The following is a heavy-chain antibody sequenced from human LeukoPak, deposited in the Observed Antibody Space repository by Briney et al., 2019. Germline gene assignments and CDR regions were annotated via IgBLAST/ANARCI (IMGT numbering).Heavy chain of an antibody. Sequence: ASVSVSCKASGYTFTDCYIHWVRQAPGQGLEWMGWINPNSGGTNYAQKFQDRVTMTRDTSISTAYMELSRLRSDDTAVYYCARDRDYYGSGFSPKWFDHWGQGTLVTVSS. CDR3: ARDRDYYGSGFSPKWFDH. CDR1: GYTFTDCY. J-gene: IGHJ5*02. CDR2: INPNSGGT. V-gene: IGHV1-2*02. D-gene: IGHD3-10*01.